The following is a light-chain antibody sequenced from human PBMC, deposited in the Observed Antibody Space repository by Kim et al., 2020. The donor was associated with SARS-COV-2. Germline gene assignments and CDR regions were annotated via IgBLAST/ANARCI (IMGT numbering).Light chain of an antibody. Sequence: STGDRVTITCRASQGISSYLAWYQHKPGRAPKLLIYAASTLQSGVPSRFSGSGSGTDFTLTISCLQSEDFATYYCQQYYSYPPMYTFGQGTKLEI. J-gene: IGKJ2*01. CDR3: QQYYSYPPMYT. CDR1: QGISSY. CDR2: AAS. V-gene: IGKV1-8*01.